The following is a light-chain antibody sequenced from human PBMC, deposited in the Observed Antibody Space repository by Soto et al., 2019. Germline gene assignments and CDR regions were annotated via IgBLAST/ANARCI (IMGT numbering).Light chain of an antibody. Sequence: EIVMTQSPATLSVSPGERATLPCRASQSVSSNLAWYQQKPGQAPRLLIYGAPSRATGIPDRFSGSGSGTDFTLTISRLEPEDFAVYYCQQYFTAPQTFGQGTKVDSK. CDR1: QSVSSN. V-gene: IGKV3-20*01. J-gene: IGKJ1*01. CDR2: GAP. CDR3: QQYFTAPQT.